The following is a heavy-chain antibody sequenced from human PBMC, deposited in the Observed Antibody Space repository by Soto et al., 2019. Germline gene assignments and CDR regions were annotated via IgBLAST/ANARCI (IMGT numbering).Heavy chain of an antibody. V-gene: IGHV5-10-1*01. J-gene: IGHJ4*02. CDR1: GYSFTSYW. Sequence: GESLKISCKGSGYSFTSYWISWVRQMPGKGLEWMGRIDPSDSYTNYSPSFQGHVTISADKSISTAYLQWSSLKAADKAVYYCARGGGYDSFDFWGQGIQVTVSS. D-gene: IGHD2-15*01. CDR3: ARGGGYDSFDF. CDR2: IDPSDSYT.